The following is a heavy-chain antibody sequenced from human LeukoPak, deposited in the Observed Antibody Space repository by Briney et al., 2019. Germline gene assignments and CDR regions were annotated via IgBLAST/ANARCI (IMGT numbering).Heavy chain of an antibody. Sequence: GESLKISCKGSGYSFTSYWIGWVRQMPGKGLEWMGIIYPGDSDTRYSPSFQGQVTISADKYISTAYLQWSSLKASDTAMYYCARAASYDILTGYGCDYWGQGTLVTVSS. D-gene: IGHD3-9*01. V-gene: IGHV5-51*01. CDR2: IYPGDSDT. CDR3: ARAASYDILTGYGCDY. J-gene: IGHJ4*02. CDR1: GYSFTSYW.